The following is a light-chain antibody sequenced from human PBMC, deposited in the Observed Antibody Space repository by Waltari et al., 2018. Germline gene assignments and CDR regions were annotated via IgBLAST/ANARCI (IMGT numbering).Light chain of an antibody. CDR3: QSYDSRLRVV. CDR2: GNS. CDR1: SSNIGAGYE. Sequence: QSVLTQPPSVSGPPGQRVTISCTGSSSNIGAGYEVHWYQQLPGTAPKVLIYGNSNRPSGVPDRFSGSKSGTSASLAITGLQAEDEADYYCQSYDSRLRVVFGGGTKVTVL. J-gene: IGLJ2*01. V-gene: IGLV1-40*01.